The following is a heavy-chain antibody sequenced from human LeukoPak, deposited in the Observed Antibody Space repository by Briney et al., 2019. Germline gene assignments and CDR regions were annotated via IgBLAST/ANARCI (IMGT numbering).Heavy chain of an antibody. CDR2: ISYDGSNQ. CDR3: ATDTSGFDY. J-gene: IGHJ4*02. V-gene: IGHV3-30*03. CDR1: GFTFSSYG. Sequence: GGSLRLSCAASGFTFSSYGMHWVRQAPGKGLEWVAIISYDGSNQYYADSVKGRFTISRDNSKNTLYLQMNSLRAEDTAVYYCATDTSGFDYWGQGTLVTVSS. D-gene: IGHD1-1*01.